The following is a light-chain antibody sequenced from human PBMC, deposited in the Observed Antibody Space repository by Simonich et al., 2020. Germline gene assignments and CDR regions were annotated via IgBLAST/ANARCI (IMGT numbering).Light chain of an antibody. CDR1: QSLLHSDGKTY. J-gene: IGKJ3*01. CDR3: MQSIQLPPFT. CDR2: EVF. Sequence: DIVMTQTPLSLSVTPGQPASISCKSSQSLLHSDGKTYLYWYLQKPGQSPQLLIYEVFNRFSGVPDRFSGSGSGTDFTLKISRVEAEDVGVYYCMQSIQLPPFTFGPGTKVDIK. V-gene: IGKV2D-29*02.